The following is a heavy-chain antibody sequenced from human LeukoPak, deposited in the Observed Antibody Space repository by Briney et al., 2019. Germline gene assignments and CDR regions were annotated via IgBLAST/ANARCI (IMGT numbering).Heavy chain of an antibody. CDR1: GFTFSSYA. Sequence: PGGSLRLSCAASGFTFSSYAMHWVRQAPGKGLEYVSAIGSNGGSTYYANSVKGRFTISRDNSKNTLYLQMGSLRAEDMAVYYCARDGPYGSGSTGIDYWGQGTLVTVSS. CDR3: ARDGPYGSGSTGIDY. J-gene: IGHJ4*02. CDR2: IGSNGGST. D-gene: IGHD3-10*01. V-gene: IGHV3-64*01.